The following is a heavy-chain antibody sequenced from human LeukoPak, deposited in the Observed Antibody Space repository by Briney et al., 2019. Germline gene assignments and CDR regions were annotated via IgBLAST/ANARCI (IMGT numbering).Heavy chain of an antibody. V-gene: IGHV1-2*02. D-gene: IGHD6-19*01. J-gene: IGHJ4*02. CDR3: ARARYSSGWEFDY. Sequence: ASVKVSCKASGYTFTGYYMHWVRQAPGQGLEWMGWINPNSGGTNYAQKFQGRVTMTRDTSISTAYMELSRLRSDDTAVYYCARARYSSGWEFDYWGQGTLVTVPS. CDR1: GYTFTGYY. CDR2: INPNSGGT.